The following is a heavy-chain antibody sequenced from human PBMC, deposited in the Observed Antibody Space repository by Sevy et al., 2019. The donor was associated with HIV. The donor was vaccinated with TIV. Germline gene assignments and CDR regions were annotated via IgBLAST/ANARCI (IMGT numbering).Heavy chain of an antibody. CDR1: GFTFSSYA. D-gene: IGHD5-18*01. CDR3: AKARYSYGSSPDC. J-gene: IGHJ4*02. Sequence: GRSLRLSCAASGFTFSSYAMSWVRQAPGKGLEWVSAISGSGDFTYYADSVKGRFTISRDNSKNTLYRQMNSLRAEDTAVYYCAKARYSYGSSPDCWGQGTLVTVSS. V-gene: IGHV3-23*01. CDR2: ISGSGDFT.